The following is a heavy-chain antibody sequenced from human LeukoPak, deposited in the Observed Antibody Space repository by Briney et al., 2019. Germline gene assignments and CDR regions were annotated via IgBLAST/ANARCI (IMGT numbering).Heavy chain of an antibody. CDR3: ARDHRTVDTATLFDY. V-gene: IGHV1-69*13. Sequence: SVKVSCKASGGTFSSYAISWVRQAPGQGLEWMGGIIPIFGTANYAQKFQGRVTITADESTSTAYMELSSLRSEDTAVYYCARDHRTVDTATLFDYWGQGTLVTVSS. D-gene: IGHD5-18*01. CDR1: GGTFSSYA. J-gene: IGHJ4*02. CDR2: IIPIFGTA.